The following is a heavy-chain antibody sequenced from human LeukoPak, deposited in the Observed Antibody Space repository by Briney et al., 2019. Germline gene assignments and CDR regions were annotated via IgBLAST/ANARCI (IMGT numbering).Heavy chain of an antibody. CDR3: VRVQTSGNYYYFDY. D-gene: IGHD1-26*01. Sequence: TGGSLRLSCAASGFTFSDHYMDWVREAPGKGLEWVGRIRKKVNSYTTEYAASVKGRFTISRDDSKNSLYLQVNSLKTEDTAVYYCVRVQTSGNYYYFDYWGQGTLVTVSS. CDR1: GFTFSDHY. J-gene: IGHJ4*02. V-gene: IGHV3-72*01. CDR2: IRKKVNSYTT.